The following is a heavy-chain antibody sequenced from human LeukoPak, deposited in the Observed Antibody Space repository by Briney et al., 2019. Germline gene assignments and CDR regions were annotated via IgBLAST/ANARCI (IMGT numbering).Heavy chain of an antibody. CDR2: INEDGGKT. V-gene: IGHV3-43*02. CDR3: AKEIDTLGTNAFDI. CDR1: GFSFDDYP. Sequence: GGSLRLSCAASGFSFDDYPMHWVRQAPGKGLEWVSLINEDGGKTFYAGSVRGRFTISRDNSKNSLYLQMNSLRTEDTALYYCAKEIDTLGTNAFDIWGQGTIVTASS. J-gene: IGHJ3*02. D-gene: IGHD2-15*01.